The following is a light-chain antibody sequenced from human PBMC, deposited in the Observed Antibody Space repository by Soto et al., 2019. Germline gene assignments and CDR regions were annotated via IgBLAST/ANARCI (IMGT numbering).Light chain of an antibody. V-gene: IGKV1-39*01. Sequence: DIQMTQSPSSLSASVGDRVTITCRASQSISTYLNWYQQRPGKAPKLLMYAASSLQSGVPSRFSGSGSGTDFTLTISSLQPEDFATYYCQQSYSTPYPFGQGTKLEIK. CDR1: QSISTY. CDR2: AAS. CDR3: QQSYSTPYP. J-gene: IGKJ2*01.